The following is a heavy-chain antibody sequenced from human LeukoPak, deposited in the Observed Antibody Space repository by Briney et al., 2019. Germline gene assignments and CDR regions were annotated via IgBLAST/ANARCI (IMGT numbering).Heavy chain of an antibody. CDR1: GFTFNSYG. J-gene: IGHJ4*02. V-gene: IGHV3-33*01. CDR2: MWYDGSNK. D-gene: IGHD1-26*01. CDR3: ARGSGSFSGGFDY. Sequence: GGSLRLSCAASGFTFNSYGMHWVRQAPGKGLEWVAVMWYDGSNKYYADSVKGRFTISRDNSKNTLYLQMNSLRAEDTAVYYCARGSGSFSGGFDYWGQGTLVTVSS.